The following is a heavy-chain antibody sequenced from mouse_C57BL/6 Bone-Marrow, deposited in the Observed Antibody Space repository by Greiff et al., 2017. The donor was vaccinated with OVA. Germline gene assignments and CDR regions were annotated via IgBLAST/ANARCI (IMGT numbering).Heavy chain of an antibody. CDR2: IDPSDSET. CDR1: GYTFTSYW. J-gene: IGHJ2*01. Sequence: VQLQQPGAELVRPGSSVKLSCKASGYTFTSYWMHWVKQRPIQGLEWIGNIDPSDSETHYNQKFKDKATLTVDKSSSTAYMQVSSLTSEDSAVYDSAKGVYDGYCGFDDWGQGTTLTVSS. V-gene: IGHV1-52*01. CDR3: AKGVYDGYCGFDD. D-gene: IGHD2-3*01.